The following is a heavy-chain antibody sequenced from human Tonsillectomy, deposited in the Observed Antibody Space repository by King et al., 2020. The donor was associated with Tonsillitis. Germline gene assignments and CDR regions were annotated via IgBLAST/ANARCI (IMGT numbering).Heavy chain of an antibody. D-gene: IGHD6-13*01. CDR2: IYYSWST. V-gene: IGHV4-39*01. CDR3: ARPSIAASFDAFDI. J-gene: IGHJ3*02. CDR1: GGSISSSSYY. Sequence: QLQESGPGLVKPSETLSLTCTVSGGSISSSSYYWGWIRQPPGKGLEWIGSIYYSWSTYYNPSLKSRVTISVETSKNQFSLKLTSVTAADTAVYYCARPSIAASFDAFDIWGQGTMVTVSS.